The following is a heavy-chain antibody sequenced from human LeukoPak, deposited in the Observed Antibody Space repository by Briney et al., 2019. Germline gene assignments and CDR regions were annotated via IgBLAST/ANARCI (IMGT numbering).Heavy chain of an antibody. J-gene: IGHJ6*03. CDR2: TYYRSKWYN. Sequence: SQTLSLICAISGDSVSSNSAAWNWIRQSPSRGLEWLGRTYYRSKWYNDYAVSVKSRITINPDTSKNQFSLQLNSVTPEDTAVYYCAREGYSSSAGVYYYYMDVWGKGTTVTVSS. CDR1: GDSVSSNSAA. V-gene: IGHV6-1*01. D-gene: IGHD6-6*01. CDR3: AREGYSSSAGVYYYYMDV.